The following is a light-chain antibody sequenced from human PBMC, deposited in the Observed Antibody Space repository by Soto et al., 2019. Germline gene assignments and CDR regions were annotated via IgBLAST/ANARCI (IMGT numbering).Light chain of an antibody. V-gene: IGKV3-20*01. CDR1: QSVNSKY. J-gene: IGKJ2*01. Sequence: EIVLTQSPGTLSLSPGERATLSCRASQSVNSKYLAWYQQRPGQAPRLLIYGASSRATGIPDRFSGSGSGTDFTLAISRLEPEDFAVYYCQQYGNSPPYTFGQGTKLEIK. CDR2: GAS. CDR3: QQYGNSPPYT.